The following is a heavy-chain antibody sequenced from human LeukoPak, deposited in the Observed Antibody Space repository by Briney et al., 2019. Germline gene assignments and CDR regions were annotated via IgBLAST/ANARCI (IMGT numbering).Heavy chain of an antibody. CDR1: GGSISSYY. D-gene: IGHD1-26*01. V-gene: IGHV4-59*08. CDR2: IYYSGST. Sequence: TTSETLSLTCTVPGGSISSYYWSWIRQPPGKGLEWIGYIYYSGSTNYNPSLKSRVTISVDTSKNQFSLKLSSVTAADTAVYYCARSEGVGATQYFDYWGQGTLVTVSS. J-gene: IGHJ4*02. CDR3: ARSEGVGATQYFDY.